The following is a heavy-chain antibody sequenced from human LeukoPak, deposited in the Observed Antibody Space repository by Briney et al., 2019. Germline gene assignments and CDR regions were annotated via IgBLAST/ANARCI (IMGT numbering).Heavy chain of an antibody. CDR1: GFSLTTSGVG. D-gene: IGHD5-24*01. CDR3: ARSRRDDYNPQLYYFDY. CDR2: IYWDDDK. V-gene: IGHV2-5*02. Sequence: SGPTLVNPTQTLTLTCTFSGFSLTTSGVGVGWIRQPPGKALEWLALIYWDDDKRYSPSLKNRLTITKDTSKNQVVLTMTNLDPVDTATYYCARSRRDDYNPQLYYFDYWGQGALVTVSS. J-gene: IGHJ4*02.